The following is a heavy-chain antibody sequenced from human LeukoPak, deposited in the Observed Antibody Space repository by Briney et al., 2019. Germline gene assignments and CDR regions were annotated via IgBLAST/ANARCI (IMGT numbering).Heavy chain of an antibody. CDR3: ARQSLVNYYYYYMDV. D-gene: IGHD2-2*01. CDR2: INPNSGGT. Sequence: ASVKVSCKASGYTFTGYYMHWVRQAPGQGLEWMGRINPNSGGTNYAQKFQGRVTMTRDTSISTAYMELSRLRSDDTAVYYCARQSLVNYYYYYMDVWGKGTTVTVSS. J-gene: IGHJ6*03. CDR1: GYTFTGYY. V-gene: IGHV1-2*06.